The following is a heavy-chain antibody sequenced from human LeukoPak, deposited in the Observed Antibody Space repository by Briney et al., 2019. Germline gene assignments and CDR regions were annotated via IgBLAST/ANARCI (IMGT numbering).Heavy chain of an antibody. V-gene: IGHV4-59*01. CDR2: IYYSGST. Sequence: SETLSLTCTVSGGSISSSYWSWIRQPPGKGLEWIGYIYYSGSTNYNPSLKSRVTISVDTSKNQFSLKLSSVTAADTAVYYCARSPYEAAPFDYWGQGTLVTVSS. CDR1: GGSISSSY. D-gene: IGHD5-12*01. CDR3: ARSPYEAAPFDY. J-gene: IGHJ4*02.